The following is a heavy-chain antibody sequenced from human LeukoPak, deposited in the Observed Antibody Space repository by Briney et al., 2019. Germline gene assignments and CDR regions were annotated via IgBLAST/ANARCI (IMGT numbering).Heavy chain of an antibody. V-gene: IGHV3-23*01. D-gene: IGHD1-7*01. CDR2: VTGTGGNT. Sequence: PGGSLRLSCEGSGFTFDSYAMSWVRQSPGKGLEWVSAVTGTGGNTYHADSVKDRFTISRDNSNNTLYLQMNSLRPEDTAVYYCARGAGTTVYYMDVWGKGTTVTVSS. J-gene: IGHJ6*03. CDR3: ARGAGTTVYYMDV. CDR1: GFTFDSYA.